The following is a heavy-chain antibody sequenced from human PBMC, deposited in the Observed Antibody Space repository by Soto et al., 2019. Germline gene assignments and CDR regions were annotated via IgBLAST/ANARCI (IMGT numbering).Heavy chain of an antibody. J-gene: IGHJ6*03. CDR3: ARGPPLAVAGTNYYYYYYMAV. CDR2: IYSGGST. V-gene: IGHV3-66*01. D-gene: IGHD6-19*01. Sequence: PGGSLRLSCAASGFTVSSNYMSWVRQAPGKGLEWVSVIYSGGSTYYADSVKGRFTISRDNSKNTLYLQMNSLRAEDTAVYYCARGPPLAVAGTNYYYYYYMAVWGKRTRVTVSS. CDR1: GFTVSSNY.